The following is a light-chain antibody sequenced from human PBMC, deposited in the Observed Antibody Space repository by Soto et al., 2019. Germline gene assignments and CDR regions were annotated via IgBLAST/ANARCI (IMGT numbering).Light chain of an antibody. J-gene: IGKJ1*01. CDR2: GAS. V-gene: IGKV3-15*01. CDR1: QGVSRK. CDR3: HQHGGTPET. Sequence: DIVMTQSPATLSVAPGERVTFSCRASQGVSRKLAWYQHKPGQAPRLLISGASTGATGIPARFSGSGSGTEFILTISALEPEDSGIYHCHQHGGTPETFGQGTKVDIK.